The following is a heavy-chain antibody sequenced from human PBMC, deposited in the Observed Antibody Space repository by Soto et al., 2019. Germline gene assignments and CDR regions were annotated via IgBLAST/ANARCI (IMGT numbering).Heavy chain of an antibody. D-gene: IGHD2-2*01. CDR2: ISGFNGKT. Sequence: QVQLVQSGPEVKKPGASVKVSCKTSGYTFTSYGITWVRQAPGQGLEWMGWISGFNGKTKYVQKFQGRVTMTTDTSTSTAYMELRSLKSDDTAVYYWARDVVLVPTTMDVWGQGTTVTVSS. CDR3: ARDVVLVPTTMDV. J-gene: IGHJ6*02. CDR1: GYTFTSYG. V-gene: IGHV1-18*01.